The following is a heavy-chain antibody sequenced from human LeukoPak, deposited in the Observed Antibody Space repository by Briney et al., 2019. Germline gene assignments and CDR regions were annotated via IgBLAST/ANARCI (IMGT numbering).Heavy chain of an antibody. J-gene: IGHJ4*02. V-gene: IGHV3-23*01. D-gene: IGHD6-13*01. CDR3: ARRAAGGLCYFDY. Sequence: TGGSLRLSCAASGFTFSSSIMSWVRQAPGKGLEWISTFSGASGNTYYAASVSGRFTISRDNSKNTLFLQMSSLRAEDTAVYYCARRAAGGLCYFDYWGQGILVTLPS. CDR2: FSGASGNT. CDR1: GFTFSSSI.